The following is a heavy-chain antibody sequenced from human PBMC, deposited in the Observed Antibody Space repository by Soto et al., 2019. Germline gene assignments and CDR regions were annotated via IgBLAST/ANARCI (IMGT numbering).Heavy chain of an antibody. CDR3: AGLGMVAAHREFDP. V-gene: IGHV4-4*02. Sequence: QVQLQESGPGLVKPSVTLSLTCAVSSGTISSSNWWTWVRQPPGKGLEWIGEINQSGSPNYNPSLRSRVTISVDKSKSQFFLKLSSATAADTAIYYCAGLGMVAAHREFDPWGQGTLVTVSS. CDR2: INQSGSP. D-gene: IGHD2-15*01. J-gene: IGHJ5*02. CDR1: SGTISSSNW.